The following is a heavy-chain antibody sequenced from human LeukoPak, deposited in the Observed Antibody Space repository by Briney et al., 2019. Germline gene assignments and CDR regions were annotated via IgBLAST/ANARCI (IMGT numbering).Heavy chain of an antibody. J-gene: IGHJ6*02. CDR1: GYTFTNYA. CDR3: ASATTVTSLGDYYYYGMDV. D-gene: IGHD4-17*01. V-gene: IGHV1-3*02. CDR2: SNTDKT. Sequence: ASVKVSCKASGYTFTNYAMHWVRQAPGQRLEWMGWSNTDKTESSQEFQGRVTITRDTSASTAYMELSSLRSEDTAVYYCASATTVTSLGDYYYYGMDVWGQGTTVTVSS.